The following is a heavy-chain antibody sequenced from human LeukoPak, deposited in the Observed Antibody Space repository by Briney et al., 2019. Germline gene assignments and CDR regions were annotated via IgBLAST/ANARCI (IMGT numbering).Heavy chain of an antibody. CDR1: GGSISSGYY. V-gene: IGHV4-38-2*02. Sequence: PSETLSLTCTVSGGSISSGYYWGWIRQPPGKGLEWIGSIYHSGSTYYNPSLKSRVTISVDTSKNQFSLKLSSVTAADTAVYYCASRRHRSAWFDPWGQGTLVTVSS. CDR3: ASRRHRSAWFDP. CDR2: IYHSGST. J-gene: IGHJ5*02.